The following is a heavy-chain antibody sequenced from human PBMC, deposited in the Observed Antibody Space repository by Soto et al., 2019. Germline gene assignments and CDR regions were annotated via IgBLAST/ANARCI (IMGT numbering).Heavy chain of an antibody. CDR2: IYYSGST. CDR1: GGSISSGGYY. CDR3: ARGGAMVRGVISWFDP. Sequence: SETLSLTCTVSGGSISSGGYYWSWIRQHPGKGLEWIGYIYYSGSTYYNPSLKSRVTISVDTSKNQFSLKLSSVTAADTAVYYCARGGAMVRGVISWFDPWGQGTLVTVSP. J-gene: IGHJ5*02. D-gene: IGHD3-10*01. V-gene: IGHV4-31*03.